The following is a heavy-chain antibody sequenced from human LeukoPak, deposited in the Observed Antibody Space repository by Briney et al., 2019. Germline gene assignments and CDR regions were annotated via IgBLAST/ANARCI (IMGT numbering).Heavy chain of an antibody. Sequence: PSETLSLTCTVPGGSISSYYWSWIRQPPGKGLEWIGYIYYSGSTNYNPSLKSRVTISVDKSKNQFSLKLSSVTAADTAVYYCAREKVSYQLTPYYFDYWGQGTLVTVSS. CDR1: GGSISSYY. J-gene: IGHJ4*02. V-gene: IGHV4-59*12. CDR2: IYYSGST. D-gene: IGHD2-2*01. CDR3: AREKVSYQLTPYYFDY.